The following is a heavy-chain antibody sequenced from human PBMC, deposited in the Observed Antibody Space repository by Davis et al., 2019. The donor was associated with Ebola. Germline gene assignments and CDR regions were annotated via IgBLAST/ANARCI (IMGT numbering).Heavy chain of an antibody. CDR3: ARDGDYGDYFDY. Sequence: AASVMVFCKASGYTCTSYGISWWLHPPGQGLEWMGWISAYNGNTNYAQKLQGRVTMTTDTSTSTAYMELRSLRSDDTAVYYCARDGDYGDYFDYWGQGTLVTVSS. V-gene: IGHV1-18*01. CDR1: GYTCTSYG. J-gene: IGHJ4*02. CDR2: ISAYNGNT. D-gene: IGHD4-17*01.